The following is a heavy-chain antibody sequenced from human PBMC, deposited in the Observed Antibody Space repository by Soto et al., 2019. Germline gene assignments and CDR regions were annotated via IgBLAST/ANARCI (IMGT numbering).Heavy chain of an antibody. J-gene: IGHJ6*02. V-gene: IGHV3-30*18. CDR3: AKDRGSYDIWSGTQRYYAMDV. CDR2: TSYDGSNT. Sequence: QLVESGGGVVQPGTSLRLSCAASGFIFSRHGMHWVRQAPGKGLEWVAFTSYDGSNTYYADSVKGRFTISRDNPKNTRFLQMNSLRPNDTALYFCAKDRGSYDIWSGTQRYYAMDVWGQGATVTV. CDR1: GFIFSRHG. D-gene: IGHD3-3*01.